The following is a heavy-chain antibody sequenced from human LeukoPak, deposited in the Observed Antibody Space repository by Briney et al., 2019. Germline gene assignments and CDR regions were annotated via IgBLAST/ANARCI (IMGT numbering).Heavy chain of an antibody. CDR2: ISHSGST. V-gene: IGHV4-4*02. Sequence: PSETLSLTCAVSGGSISISNSNWWSWVRQPPGKGLEWIGEISHSGSTNYNPSLKSRVTISVDKSKNQFSLKLAPVTAADTALYYCARDYYGSGDAFDIWGQGTMVTVS. J-gene: IGHJ3*02. CDR1: GGSISISNSNW. D-gene: IGHD3-10*01. CDR3: ARDYYGSGDAFDI.